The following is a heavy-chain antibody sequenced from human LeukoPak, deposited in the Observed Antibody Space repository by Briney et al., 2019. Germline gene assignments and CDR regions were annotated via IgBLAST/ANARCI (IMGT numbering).Heavy chain of an antibody. CDR2: IYYSGST. Sequence: SETLSLTCTVSGGSISSYHWSWIRQPPGKGLEWIGYIYYSGSTNYNPSLKSRVTISVDTSKNQFSLRLSSVTAADTAVYYCAREYYDILTGYLGVFDIWGQGTMVTVSS. V-gene: IGHV4-59*01. CDR3: AREYYDILTGYLGVFDI. CDR1: GGSISSYH. J-gene: IGHJ3*02. D-gene: IGHD3-9*01.